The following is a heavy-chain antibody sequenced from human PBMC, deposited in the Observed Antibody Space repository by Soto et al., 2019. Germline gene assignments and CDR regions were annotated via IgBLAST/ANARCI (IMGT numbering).Heavy chain of an antibody. CDR3: AKGPTAGR. Sequence: EVQLSESGGGLVQPGGSLRLSCAASGFTISNSAMNWVRQAPGKGLEWVSVISGGGDXXXXXDSVKGRFTISRDNSKXXXXXXXXXXXXXXXXXYYCAKGPTAGRWGQGTLVTVSS. J-gene: IGHJ4*02. V-gene: IGHV3-23*01. CDR1: GFTISNSA. D-gene: IGHD3-10*01. CDR2: ISGGGDXX.